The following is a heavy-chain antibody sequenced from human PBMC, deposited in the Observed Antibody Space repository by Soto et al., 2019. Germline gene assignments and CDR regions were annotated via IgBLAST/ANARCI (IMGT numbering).Heavy chain of an antibody. D-gene: IGHD2-15*01. V-gene: IGHV3-48*01. CDR1: GFTFSSYS. Sequence: EVQLVESGGGLVQPGGSLRLSCAASGFTFSSYSMNWVRQAPGKGLEWVSYISSSSSTIYYADSVKGRFTISRDNAKNSLYLQINSLRAEDTAVYYCARAAYCSGGSCVPGNYWGQGTLVTVSS. J-gene: IGHJ4*02. CDR2: ISSSSSTI. CDR3: ARAAYCSGGSCVPGNY.